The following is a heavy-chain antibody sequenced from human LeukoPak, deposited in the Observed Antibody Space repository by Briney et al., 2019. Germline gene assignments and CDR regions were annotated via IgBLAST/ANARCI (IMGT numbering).Heavy chain of an antibody. CDR1: GFTFGSYA. J-gene: IGHJ4*02. Sequence: GGSLRLSCAASGFTFGSYAMYWVRQAPGEGLEWVSGISGSGGSTFYADSVKGRFTISGDNSENTVYLQMNSLRADDTAVYCCAKTTAGYSSGRYPGWPVDYWGQGTLVTVSS. V-gene: IGHV3-23*01. D-gene: IGHD6-19*01. CDR3: AKTTAGYSSGRYPGWPVDY. CDR2: ISGSGGST.